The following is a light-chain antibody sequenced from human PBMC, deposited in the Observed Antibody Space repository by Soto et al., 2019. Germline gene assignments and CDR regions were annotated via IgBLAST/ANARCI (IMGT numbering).Light chain of an antibody. CDR2: KAS. J-gene: IGKJ1*01. CDR1: QSISSW. CDR3: QQYNSYWT. V-gene: IGKV1-5*03. Sequence: DIPMTQSPSTLSASVGDRVTITCRASQSISSWLAWYQQKPGKAPKLLIYKASSLESGGPSRFSGSGSGTEFTLTISGLQPDDFATYYCQQYNSYWTFGQGTKVEIK.